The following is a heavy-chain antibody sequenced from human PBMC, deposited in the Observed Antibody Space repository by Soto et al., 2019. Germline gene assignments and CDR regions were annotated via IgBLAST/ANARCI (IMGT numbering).Heavy chain of an antibody. J-gene: IGHJ6*02. Sequence: GGSLRLSCAASGFTFSSYAMSWVRQAPGKGVEWVSAISGSGGSTYYADSVKGRFTISRDNSKNTLYLQMNSLRAEDTAVYYCVRPAARVHYYCGMDVWGQGTTVTVSS. CDR1: GFTFSSYA. CDR3: VRPAARVHYYCGMDV. D-gene: IGHD2-2*01. CDR2: ISGSGGST. V-gene: IGHV3-23*01.